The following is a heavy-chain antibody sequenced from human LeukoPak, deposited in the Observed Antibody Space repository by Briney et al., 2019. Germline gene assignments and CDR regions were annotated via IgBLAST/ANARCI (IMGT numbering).Heavy chain of an antibody. V-gene: IGHV4-4*02. Sequence: PSGTLSLTCAVSGGSISNENWWGWVRRPPGKGLEWIGEIYHSGSTNYIPSLKSRVTISVDESKNQFSLKLTSVTAADTAVYYCAGSPIGYGMDVWGQGTTVTVSS. CDR1: GGSISNENW. J-gene: IGHJ6*02. CDR3: AGSPIGYGMDV. CDR2: IYHSGST.